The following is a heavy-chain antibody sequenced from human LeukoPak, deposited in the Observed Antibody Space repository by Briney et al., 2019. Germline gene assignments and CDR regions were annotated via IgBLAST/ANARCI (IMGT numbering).Heavy chain of an antibody. CDR3: ARDPLQGSGSYYFFDY. D-gene: IGHD1-26*01. CDR1: GFTFSSYG. J-gene: IGHJ4*02. Sequence: PGGSLRLSCAASGFTFSSYGMHWVRQAPGKGLEWVAVIWFDGSDQYYADSVKGRFTISRDNSKNTLYLQMNSLRAEDTAVYYCARDPLQGSGSYYFFDYWGQGTLVTVSS. V-gene: IGHV3-33*01. CDR2: IWFDGSDQ.